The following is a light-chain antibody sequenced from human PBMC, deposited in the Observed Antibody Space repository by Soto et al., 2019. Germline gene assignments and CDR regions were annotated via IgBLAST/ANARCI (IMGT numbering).Light chain of an antibody. CDR1: RSNIGAGYD. CDR2: GNS. CDR3: QSYDSSLSGYVV. J-gene: IGLJ2*01. Sequence: QSVLPQPPSVSGAPGPRVTISCTGSRSNIGAGYDVHWYQQLPGTAPKLLIYGNSNRPSGVPDRFSGSKSGTSASLAITGLEAEDEADYYCQSYDSSLSGYVVFGGGTKLTVL. V-gene: IGLV1-40*01.